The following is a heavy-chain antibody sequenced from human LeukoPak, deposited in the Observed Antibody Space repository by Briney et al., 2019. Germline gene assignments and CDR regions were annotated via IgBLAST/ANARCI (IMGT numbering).Heavy chain of an antibody. V-gene: IGHV1-69*13. D-gene: IGHD2-2*01. J-gene: IGHJ5*02. CDR2: IIPIFGTA. CDR1: GGTFSSYA. Sequence: SVKVSCKASGGTFSSYAISWVRQAPGQGLERMGGIIPIFGTANYAQKFQGRVTITADESTSTAYMELSSLRSEDTAVYYCARSKGSTIRYWFDPWGQGTLVTVSS. CDR3: ARSKGSTIRYWFDP.